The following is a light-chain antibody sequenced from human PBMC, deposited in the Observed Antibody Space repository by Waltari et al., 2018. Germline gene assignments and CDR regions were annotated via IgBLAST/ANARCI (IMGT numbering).Light chain of an antibody. CDR3: CSYAGLVV. CDR2: EVS. J-gene: IGLJ2*01. CDR1: SSDVGSYNL. Sequence: QSALTQPASVYGSPGQSITISCTGPSSDVGSYNLVSWYQQHPGKAPKLMIYEVSKRPSGVSNRVSGSKSGNTASLTISGLQAEDEADYYCCSYAGLVVFGGGTKLTVL. V-gene: IGLV2-23*02.